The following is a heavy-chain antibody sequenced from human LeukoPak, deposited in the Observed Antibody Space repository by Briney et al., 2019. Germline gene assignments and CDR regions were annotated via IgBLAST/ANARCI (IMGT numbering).Heavy chain of an antibody. CDR1: SGSISDYY. D-gene: IGHD2/OR15-2a*01. CDR2: IYYSGST. Sequence: ASETLFLTCSVSSGSISDYYWSWIRQPPGKGLEWIGYIYYSGSTNYNPSLKSRVTILVDMSKNQFSLKMSSVTAADTAVYYCARELKVGNTGYYFDYWGQGTLVTVSS. J-gene: IGHJ4*02. CDR3: ARELKVGNTGYYFDY. V-gene: IGHV4-59*01.